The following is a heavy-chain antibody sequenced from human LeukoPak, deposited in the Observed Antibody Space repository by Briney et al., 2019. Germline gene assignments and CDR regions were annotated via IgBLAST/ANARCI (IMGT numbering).Heavy chain of an antibody. J-gene: IGHJ3*02. CDR1: GFTFDDYG. D-gene: IGHD6-19*01. V-gene: IGHV3-20*04. CDR3: ARDLGSGWSDAFDI. Sequence: GGSLRLSCAASGFTFDDYGMSWVRQAPGKGLEWVSGISWNGGSTGYADSVKGRFTISRDNAKNSLYLQMNSLRAEDTALYYCARDLGSGWSDAFDIWGQGTMVTVSS. CDR2: ISWNGGST.